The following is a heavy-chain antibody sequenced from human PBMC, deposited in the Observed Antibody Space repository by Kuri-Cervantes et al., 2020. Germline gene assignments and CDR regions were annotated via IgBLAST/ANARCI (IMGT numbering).Heavy chain of an antibody. V-gene: IGHV4-59*01. Sequence: SETLSLTCTVSGGSISSYYWSWIRQPPGKGLEWIGYIYYSGSTNYNPSLKSRVTISVDTSKNQFSLKLSSVTAADTAVYYCAGVNWGFAYYYMDVWGKGTTVTVSS. CDR2: IYYSGST. CDR1: GGSISSYY. J-gene: IGHJ6*03. D-gene: IGHD7-27*01. CDR3: AGVNWGFAYYYMDV.